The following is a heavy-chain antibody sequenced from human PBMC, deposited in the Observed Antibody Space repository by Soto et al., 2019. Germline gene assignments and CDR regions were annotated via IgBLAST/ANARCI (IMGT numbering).Heavy chain of an antibody. Sequence: QVQLVESGGGVVQPGRSLRLSCVASGFPLSSFGIHWVRQAPGKGLEWVAFISFHGTDIYYTDSVKGRFTISKDNSKNTLYLEMNSLSPEDTAVYYCARGDRNVDYWGRGTLLTVSP. V-gene: IGHV3-30*03. J-gene: IGHJ4*02. CDR1: GFPLSSFG. CDR2: ISFHGTDI. CDR3: ARGDRNVDY.